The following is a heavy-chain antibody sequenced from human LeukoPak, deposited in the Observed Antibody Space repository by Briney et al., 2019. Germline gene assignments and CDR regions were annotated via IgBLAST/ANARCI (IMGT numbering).Heavy chain of an antibody. D-gene: IGHD4-17*01. CDR2: ITYDGSNK. Sequence: GGSLRLSCAASGFTFSSYGMHWVRQAPGKGLEWVAVITYDGSNKYYADSVKGRFTISRDNSKNTLYLQMNSLRAEDTAVYYCAKGNDYGDYEQQIGRYWGQGTLVTVSS. CDR3: AKGNDYGDYEQQIGRY. J-gene: IGHJ4*02. V-gene: IGHV3-30*18. CDR1: GFTFSSYG.